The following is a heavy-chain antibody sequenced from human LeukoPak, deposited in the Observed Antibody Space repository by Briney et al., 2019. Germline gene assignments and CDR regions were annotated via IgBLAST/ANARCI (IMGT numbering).Heavy chain of an antibody. Sequence: PGGSLRLSCAASGFTFDDYGMSWVRQAPGKGLEWVANIKQDGSEKYYVDSVKGRFTISRDNAKNSLYLQMNSLRAEDTAVYYCARYGSGKEDDAFDIWGQGTMVTVSS. CDR3: ARYGSGKEDDAFDI. CDR1: GFTFDDYG. J-gene: IGHJ3*02. CDR2: IKQDGSEK. D-gene: IGHD6-19*01. V-gene: IGHV3-7*01.